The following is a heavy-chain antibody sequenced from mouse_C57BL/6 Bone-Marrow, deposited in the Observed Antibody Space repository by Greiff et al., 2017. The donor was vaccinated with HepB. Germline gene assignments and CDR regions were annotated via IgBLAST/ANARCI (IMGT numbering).Heavy chain of an antibody. J-gene: IGHJ4*01. D-gene: IGHD2-4*01. CDR2: ISSGSSTI. CDR1: GFTFSDYG. CDR3: ARRDYDYNGDFSYAMDY. Sequence: EVQRVESGGGLVKPGGSLKLSCAASGFTFSDYGMHWVRQAPEKGLEWVAYISSGSSTIYYADTVKGRFTISRDNAKNTLFLQMTSLRSEDTAMYYCARRDYDYNGDFSYAMDYWGQGTSVTVSS. V-gene: IGHV5-17*01.